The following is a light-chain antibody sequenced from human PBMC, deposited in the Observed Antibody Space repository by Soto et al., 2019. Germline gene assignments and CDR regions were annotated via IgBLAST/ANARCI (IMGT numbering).Light chain of an antibody. CDR3: RSYAGSNNVV. J-gene: IGLJ2*01. CDR2: EVS. CDR1: SSDVGGYNY. V-gene: IGLV2-8*01. Sequence: QSALTQPPSASGSPGQSVTISCTGTSSDVGGYNYVSWYQQHPGKAPKLMIYEVSKRPSGVPDRFSGSKSGNTASLTVSGSQAEDEADYLCRSYAGSNNVVFGGGTQLPVL.